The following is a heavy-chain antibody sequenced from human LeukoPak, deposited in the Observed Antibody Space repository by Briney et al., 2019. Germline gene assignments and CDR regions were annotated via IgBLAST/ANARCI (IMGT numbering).Heavy chain of an antibody. J-gene: IGHJ4*02. Sequence: PSETLSLTXTVXXXXXSSYXWSWIRQPPXXXXXXXXYIYYSGSTNYNPSLKSRVTISVDTSKNQFSLKLSSVTAADTAVYYCARSSDSSGYTQVFDYWGQGTLVTVSS. D-gene: IGHD3-22*01. CDR3: ARSSDSSGYTQVFDY. CDR2: IYYSGST. V-gene: IGHV4-59*08. CDR1: XXXXSSYX.